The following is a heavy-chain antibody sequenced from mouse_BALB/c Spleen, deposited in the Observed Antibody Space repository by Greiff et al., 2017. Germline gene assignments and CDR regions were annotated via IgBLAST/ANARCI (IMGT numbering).Heavy chain of an antibody. CDR2: ISDGGSYT. CDR3: ARQGGEAPFAY. J-gene: IGHJ3*01. V-gene: IGHV5-4*02. CDR1: GFTFSDYY. Sequence: EVKLMESGGGLVKPGGSLKLSCAASGFTFSDYYMYWVRQTPEKRLEWVATISDGGSYTYYPDTVKGRFTISRDNAKNTLYLQMSSLKSEDTALYYCARQGGEAPFAYWGQGTLVTVSA.